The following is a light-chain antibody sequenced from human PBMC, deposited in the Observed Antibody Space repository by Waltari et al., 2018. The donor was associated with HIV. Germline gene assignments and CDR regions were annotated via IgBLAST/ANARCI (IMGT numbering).Light chain of an antibody. CDR2: GNS. CDR1: SSNIGAGYD. V-gene: IGLV1-40*01. J-gene: IGLJ2*01. CDR3: QSYDSNLSGL. Sequence: SVSAAPGQRVTISCTGSSSNIGAGYDVHWYQQVPGRAPKVVIYGNSNRPSGVPDRFSGSKSGSSASLVITGLQSEDEADYYCQSYDSNLSGLFGGGTKVTVL.